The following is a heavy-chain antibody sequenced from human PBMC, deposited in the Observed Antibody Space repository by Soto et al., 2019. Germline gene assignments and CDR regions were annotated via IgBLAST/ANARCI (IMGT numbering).Heavy chain of an antibody. Sequence: GGSLRLSCAASGFTFSEYYMSWIRQATGKGLEWVSYISSSGSTIYYADSVKGRFTISRDNAKNSPYLQMNSLRAEDAAVYYCARGKLVDDYYYYYGMDVWGQGTTVTVSS. CDR1: GFTFSEYY. J-gene: IGHJ6*02. D-gene: IGHD5-12*01. CDR3: ARGKLVDDYYYYYGMDV. V-gene: IGHV3-11*01. CDR2: ISSSGSTI.